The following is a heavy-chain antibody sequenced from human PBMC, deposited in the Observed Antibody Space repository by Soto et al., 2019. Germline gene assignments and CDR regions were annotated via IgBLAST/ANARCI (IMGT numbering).Heavy chain of an antibody. J-gene: IGHJ5*02. D-gene: IGHD1-1*01. Sequence: QVQLRESGPGLVKPSQTLSLTCTVSGGSISSGGYYWSWIRQHPGKGLEWIGYIYYSGSTYYNPSLKSRVTISVDTSKNQFSLKLSSVTAADTAVYYCARGRGTTGTTRRYWFDPWGQGTLVTVSS. CDR1: GGSISSGGYY. CDR3: ARGRGTTGTTRRYWFDP. CDR2: IYYSGST. V-gene: IGHV4-31*03.